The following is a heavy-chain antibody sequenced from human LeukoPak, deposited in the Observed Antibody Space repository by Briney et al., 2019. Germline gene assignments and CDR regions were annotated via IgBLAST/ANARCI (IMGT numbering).Heavy chain of an antibody. CDR3: ARDPPAWGRISPSFDP. J-gene: IGHJ5*02. Sequence: GGSLRLSCAASGFTFSDDYMSWIRQAPGKGLEWVSYISSSGSTIYYADSVKGRFTISRDNAKNSLYLQMNSLRAEDTAVYYCARDPPAWGRISPSFDPWGQGTLVTVSS. CDR2: ISSSGSTI. V-gene: IGHV3-11*01. D-gene: IGHD3-16*01. CDR1: GFTFSDDY.